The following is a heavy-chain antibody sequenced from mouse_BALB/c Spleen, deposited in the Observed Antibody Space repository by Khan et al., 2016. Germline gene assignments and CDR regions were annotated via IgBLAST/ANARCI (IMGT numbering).Heavy chain of an antibody. J-gene: IGHJ4*01. Sequence: VQLQESGPGLVAPSQSLSITCTVSGFSLTSYGVNWVRQPPGKGLEWLGAIWGDGSTNFHSTLKSRLIISKDNSRRQVFLKLNSLQTDDTATYYCAKFTPDYYSMDYWGQGTSVTVSS. CDR3: AKFTPDYYSMDY. CDR1: GFSLTSYG. CDR2: IWGDGST. D-gene: IGHD1-1*01. V-gene: IGHV2-3*01.